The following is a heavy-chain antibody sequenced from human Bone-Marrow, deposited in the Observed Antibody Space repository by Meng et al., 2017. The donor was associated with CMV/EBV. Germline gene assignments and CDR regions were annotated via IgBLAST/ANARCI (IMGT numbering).Heavy chain of an antibody. CDR3: ARLLNCDILTGYYPNWFDP. CDR1: GYTFTYYD. J-gene: IGHJ5*02. V-gene: IGHV1-2*02. D-gene: IGHD3-9*01. CDR2: INPNSGGT. Sequence: ASVKVSCKASGYTFTYYDIIWVRQAPGQGLEWMGWINPNSGGTNYAQKFQGRVTMTRDTSISTAYMELSRLRSDDTAVYYYARLLNCDILTGYYPNWFDPWGQGTLVTVSS.